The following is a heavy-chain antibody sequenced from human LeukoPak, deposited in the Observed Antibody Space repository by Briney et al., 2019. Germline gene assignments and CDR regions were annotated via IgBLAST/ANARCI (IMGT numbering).Heavy chain of an antibody. CDR3: ARGESYDILTGYYS. V-gene: IGHV1-69*06. D-gene: IGHD3-9*01. Sequence: GALVKVSCKASGGTFSSYAISWVRQAPGQGLEWMGGIIPIFGTANYAQKFQGRVTITADKSTSTAYMELSSLRSEDTAVYYCARGESYDILTGYYSWGQGALVTVSS. CDR1: GGTFSSYA. J-gene: IGHJ4*02. CDR2: IIPIFGTA.